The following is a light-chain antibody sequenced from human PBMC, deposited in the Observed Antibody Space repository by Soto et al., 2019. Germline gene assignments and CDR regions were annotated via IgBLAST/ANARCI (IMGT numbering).Light chain of an antibody. CDR2: GAS. V-gene: IGKV3-20*01. CDR3: QQYGSSRWT. CDR1: QSVSSSY. Sequence: DIVLTQSPGTLSLSPGERATLSCRASQSVSSSYLAWYQQKPGQAPRLLIYGASSRATGIPDRFSGSGSGTDFTLPISRLEPEDFAVYYCQQYGSSRWTFGQGTKVEIK. J-gene: IGKJ1*01.